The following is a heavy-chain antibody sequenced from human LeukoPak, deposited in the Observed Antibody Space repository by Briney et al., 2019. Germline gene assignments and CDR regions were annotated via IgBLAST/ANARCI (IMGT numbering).Heavy chain of an antibody. CDR1: GFTFRNYG. CDR2: FSASGST. J-gene: IGHJ4*02. CDR3: AKDGLKLQKYYFEN. Sequence: GGTLRLSCAASGFTFRNYGMNWVRQAPGKGLEWVSAFSASGSTYYADSVKGRFTVSRDNSENMLYLQMNSLRAEDTAVYYCAKDGLKLQKYYFENWGQGTLVTVSS. V-gene: IGHV3-23*01. D-gene: IGHD1-26*01.